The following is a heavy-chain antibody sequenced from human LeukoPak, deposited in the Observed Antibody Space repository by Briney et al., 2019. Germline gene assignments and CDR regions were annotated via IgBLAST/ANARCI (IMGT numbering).Heavy chain of an antibody. Sequence: GGSLRLSCAASGFTFSTYWMNWVRQAPGKGLEWVANIKQDGNEKYYVDSVKGRFTISTDTAKSSLFLQMNGLSADDTAVYYCVRDHAYAFDIWGQETMVTVSS. V-gene: IGHV3-7*01. J-gene: IGHJ3*02. CDR1: GFTFSTYW. CDR3: VRDHAYAFDI. CDR2: IKQDGNEK.